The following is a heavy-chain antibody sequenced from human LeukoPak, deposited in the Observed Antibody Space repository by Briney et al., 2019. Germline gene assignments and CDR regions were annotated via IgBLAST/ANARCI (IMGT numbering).Heavy chain of an antibody. CDR1: GYTFTGYY. Sequence: ASVKVSCKASGYTFTGYYMRWVRQAPGQALEWTGRINPNSDCTNYAQKFQGRVTMTRDTSISTAYMELSRLRSDDTAVYYCARGDVGATKPGNYWGQGTLVTVSS. V-gene: IGHV1-2*06. CDR2: INPNSDCT. D-gene: IGHD1-26*01. CDR3: ARGDVGATKPGNY. J-gene: IGHJ4*02.